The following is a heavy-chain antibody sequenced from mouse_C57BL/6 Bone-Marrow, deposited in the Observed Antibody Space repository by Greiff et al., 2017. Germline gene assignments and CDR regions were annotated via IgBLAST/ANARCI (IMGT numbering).Heavy chain of an antibody. J-gene: IGHJ2*01. CDR2: ILPGSGST. Sequence: QVQLKESGAELMKPGASVKLSCKATGYTFTGYWIEWVKQRPGHGLEWIGEILPGSGSTNYNEKFMGKATFTADTSYNTAYMQLSRLTAEDSGIYYCARIWDDYDGEFDCWGQGTTLTVSA. CDR1: GYTFTGYW. CDR3: ARIWDDYDGEFDC. V-gene: IGHV1-9*01. D-gene: IGHD2-4*01.